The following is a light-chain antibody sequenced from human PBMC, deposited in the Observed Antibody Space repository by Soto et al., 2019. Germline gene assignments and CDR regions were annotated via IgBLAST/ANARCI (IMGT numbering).Light chain of an antibody. Sequence: QSALTQPASVSGSPGQSITISCTGTSSDVGCYNLVSWYQQHPGKAPKLMIYEVSKRPSGVSNPFSGSKSGNTASLTISGLQAEDEADYYCCSYAGSSTWVFGGGSKVTLL. CDR3: CSYAGSSTWV. V-gene: IGLV2-23*02. CDR2: EVS. CDR1: SSDVGCYNL. J-gene: IGLJ3*02.